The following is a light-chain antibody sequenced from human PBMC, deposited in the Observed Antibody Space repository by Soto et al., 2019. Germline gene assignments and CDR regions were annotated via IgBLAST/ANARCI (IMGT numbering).Light chain of an antibody. CDR3: QNFDSAPQT. CDR2: EAS. V-gene: IGKV1-27*01. CDR1: QGIRHY. J-gene: IGKJ1*01. Sequence: DIQMTQSPSSLSASVGDRVTITCRASQGIRHYLAWYQQKPGKVPRLLIYEASNLQSGVPSRFRGGGSGTEFTLTISSLQPEDAATYYCQNFDSAPQTCGQGTKGDIK.